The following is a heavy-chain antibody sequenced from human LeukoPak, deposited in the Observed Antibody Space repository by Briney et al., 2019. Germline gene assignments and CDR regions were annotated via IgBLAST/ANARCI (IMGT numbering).Heavy chain of an antibody. D-gene: IGHD3-3*01. CDR2: IYHSGST. Sequence: SETLSLTCAVSGYSISSGYYWSWIRQPPGKGLEWIGSIYHSGSTYYNPSLKSRVTISVDTSKNQFSLKLSSVTAADTAVYYCAVLFTIFGVVSSDAFDIWGQGTMVTVSS. CDR3: AVLFTIFGVVSSDAFDI. J-gene: IGHJ3*02. CDR1: GYSISSGYY. V-gene: IGHV4-38-2*01.